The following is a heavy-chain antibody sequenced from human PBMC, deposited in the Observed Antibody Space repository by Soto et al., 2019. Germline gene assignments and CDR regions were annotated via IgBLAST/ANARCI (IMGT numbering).Heavy chain of an antibody. Sequence: EVQLVESGGGLVQPGGSLRLSCAAFGFTVSGSYMTWVRQAPGKGLEWVSVMYSGGSTYYADSVKGRITVSRDTSKNTLYLQMNNLRAEDTAVYYCTRDSSPTVTADSWGQGTLVTVSS. CDR2: MYSGGST. J-gene: IGHJ4*02. CDR3: TRDSSPTVTADS. V-gene: IGHV3-66*01. CDR1: GFTVSGSY. D-gene: IGHD4-17*01.